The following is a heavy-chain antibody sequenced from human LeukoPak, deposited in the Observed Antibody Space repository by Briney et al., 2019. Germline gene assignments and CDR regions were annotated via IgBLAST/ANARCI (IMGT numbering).Heavy chain of an antibody. V-gene: IGHV3-30-3*01. J-gene: IGHJ4*02. CDR2: ISYDGSNK. CDR3: ARGQIADY. Sequence: GRSLRLSCAASGFTFSSYAMHWVRQAPGKGLEWVAVISYDGSNKYYADSVKGRFTISRDNSKNTLYLQMNSLRAEDTAVYYCARGQIADYWGQGTLVTVCS. CDR1: GFTFSSYA. D-gene: IGHD2-21*01.